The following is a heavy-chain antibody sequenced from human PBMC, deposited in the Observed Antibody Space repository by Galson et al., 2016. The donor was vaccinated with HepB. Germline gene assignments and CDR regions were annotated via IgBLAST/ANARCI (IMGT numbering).Heavy chain of an antibody. J-gene: IGHJ3*02. CDR2: ISSNGGST. V-gene: IGHV3-64D*09. D-gene: IGHD2-15*01. Sequence: SLRLSCAASGFTFSSYAMHWARQAPGKGLEYVSAISSNGGSTYYADSVKGRFTISRDNSKNTLYLQMSSLRAEDTAVYYCAKERGDCSGGTCRYHDAFDIWGQGTMVTVSS. CDR1: GFTFSSYA. CDR3: AKERGDCSGGTCRYHDAFDI.